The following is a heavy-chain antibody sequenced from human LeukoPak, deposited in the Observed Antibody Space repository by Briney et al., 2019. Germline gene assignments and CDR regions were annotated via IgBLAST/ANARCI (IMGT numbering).Heavy chain of an antibody. V-gene: IGHV1-18*01. CDR3: ARDRAYDFWSGYFDGDY. CDR1: GYTFTSYG. D-gene: IGHD3-3*01. Sequence: GASVKVSCKASGYTFTSYGISWVRQAPGQGLEWVGWISAYNGNTNYAQKLQGRVTMTTDTSTSTAYMELRSLRSDDTAVYYCARDRAYDFWSGYFDGDYWGQGALVTVSS. J-gene: IGHJ4*02. CDR2: ISAYNGNT.